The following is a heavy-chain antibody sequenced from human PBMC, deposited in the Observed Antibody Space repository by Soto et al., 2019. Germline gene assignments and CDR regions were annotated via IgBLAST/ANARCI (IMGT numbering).Heavy chain of an antibody. CDR3: ARDRGYGGNYVFDF. D-gene: IGHD4-4*01. CDR1: GFTFSTYG. Sequence: GGSRRLSFTTSGFTFSTYGMPWVRQAPGKGREGVATIWNHGNTYYYENPLKGRFPVTRENSKNTVFLQLNTMRAEDTATYYCARDRGYGGNYVFDFWGLGTLVTVSS. V-gene: IGHV3-33*01. CDR2: IWNHGNTY. J-gene: IGHJ4*02.